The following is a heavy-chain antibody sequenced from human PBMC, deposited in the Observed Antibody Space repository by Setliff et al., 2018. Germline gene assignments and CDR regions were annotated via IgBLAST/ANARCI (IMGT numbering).Heavy chain of an antibody. D-gene: IGHD3-9*01. CDR3: AGTPARGTTWLSPFDY. CDR2: IYAIRST. Sequence: SETLSLTCIVSGGSISSATSYWNWIRQPAGKELEWIGRIYAIRSTNYNPSLQSRATISIDTSKNQISLKITSVTAADTALYSCAGTPARGTTWLSPFDYWGQGIQVTVSS. V-gene: IGHV4-61*02. J-gene: IGHJ4*02. CDR1: GGSISSATSY.